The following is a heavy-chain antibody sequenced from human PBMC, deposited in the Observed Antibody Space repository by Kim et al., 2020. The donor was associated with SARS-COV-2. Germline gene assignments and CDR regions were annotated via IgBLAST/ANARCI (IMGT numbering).Heavy chain of an antibody. D-gene: IGHD2-15*01. V-gene: IGHV4-61*03. J-gene: IGHJ4*02. CDR3: ARDICSGGICYPED. Sequence: YNPSLKSRVTISVDTSKNHLSLKLASVTAADTAVYYCARDICSGGICYPEDWGQGTPVTVSS.